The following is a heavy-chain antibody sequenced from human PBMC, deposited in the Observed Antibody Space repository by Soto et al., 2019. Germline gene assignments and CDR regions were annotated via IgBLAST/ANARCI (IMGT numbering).Heavy chain of an antibody. CDR2: ISSSSSYI. V-gene: IGHV3-21*01. CDR1: GFTFSSYS. J-gene: IGHJ4*02. Sequence: GGSLRLSCAASGFTFSSYSMNWVRQAPGKGLEWVSSISSSSSYIYYADSVKGRFTISRDNAKNSLYLQMNSLRAEDTAVYYCARVTVITFGLRMDYFDYWGQGALVTVSS. CDR3: ARVTVITFGLRMDYFDY. D-gene: IGHD3-16*01.